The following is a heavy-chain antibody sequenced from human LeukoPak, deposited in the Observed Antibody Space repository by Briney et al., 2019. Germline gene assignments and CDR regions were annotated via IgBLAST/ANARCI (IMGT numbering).Heavy chain of an antibody. CDR2: INTNTGNP. D-gene: IGHD2-21*02. Sequence: ASVKVSCKASGYTFTSYAMNWVRQAPGQGLEWMGWINTNTGNPTYAQGFTGRFVFSLDTSVSTAYPQISSLKAEDTAVYYCARGNIAGGGDPRPFGYWGQGTLVTVSS. CDR1: GYTFTSYA. V-gene: IGHV7-4-1*02. J-gene: IGHJ4*02. CDR3: ARGNIAGGGDPRPFGY.